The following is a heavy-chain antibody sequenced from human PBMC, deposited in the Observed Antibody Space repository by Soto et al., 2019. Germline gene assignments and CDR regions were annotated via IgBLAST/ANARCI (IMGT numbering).Heavy chain of an antibody. CDR3: ARASRYYWNYMMY. CDR1: GYTFSNDA. D-gene: IGHD1-7*01. CDR2: VSAYNGNT. Sequence: QVQLVQSGAEVKKPGASVKVSCKASGYTFSNDAITWVRQAPGQGLEWIGWVSAYNGNTNYAQKFKGRVTMTTDTSTSTAYMEIRSLRYDDTAVYFCARASRYYWNYMMYWGQGTLVTVSS. J-gene: IGHJ4*02. V-gene: IGHV1-18*01.